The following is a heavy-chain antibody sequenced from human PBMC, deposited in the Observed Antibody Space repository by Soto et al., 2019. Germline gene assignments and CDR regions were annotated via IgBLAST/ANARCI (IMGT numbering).Heavy chain of an antibody. J-gene: IGHJ6*02. CDR2: IIPILGIA. CDR3: ARGLAAGNYYYGMDV. V-gene: IGHV1-69*02. Sequence: VKVSCKASGGTFSSYTISWVRQAPGQGLEWMGRIIPILGIANYAQKFQGRVTITADKSTSTAYMELSSLRSEDTAVYYCARGLAAGNYYYGMDVWGQGTTVTVSS. CDR1: GGTFSSYT. D-gene: IGHD6-13*01.